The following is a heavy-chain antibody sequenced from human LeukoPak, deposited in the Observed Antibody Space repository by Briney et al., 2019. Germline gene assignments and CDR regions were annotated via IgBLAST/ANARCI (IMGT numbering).Heavy chain of an antibody. D-gene: IGHD3-16*01. CDR1: GGSIGSHY. V-gene: IGHV4-59*11. Sequence: SETLSLTCTVSGGSIGSHYWTWIRQTPGKGLEWIGYVYDIGSTKYNPSLKSRVTISVDTSKNQFSLRLSSVPAADTAVYYCARGGVLKSVDYWGQGTLVAVSS. CDR3: ARGGVLKSVDY. J-gene: IGHJ4*02. CDR2: VYDIGST.